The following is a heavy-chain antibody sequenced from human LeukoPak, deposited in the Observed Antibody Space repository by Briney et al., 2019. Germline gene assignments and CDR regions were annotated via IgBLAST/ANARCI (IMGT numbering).Heavy chain of an antibody. V-gene: IGHV4-39*07. Sequence: SETLSLTCTVSGGSISSSSYYWGWIRQPPGKGLEWIGSIYYSGSTYYNPSLKSRVTISVDTSKNQFSLKLSSVTAADTAVYYCARGVRGGSYYWGQGTLVTVSS. CDR3: ARGVRGGSYY. D-gene: IGHD1-26*01. CDR2: IYYSGST. J-gene: IGHJ4*02. CDR1: GGSISSSSYY.